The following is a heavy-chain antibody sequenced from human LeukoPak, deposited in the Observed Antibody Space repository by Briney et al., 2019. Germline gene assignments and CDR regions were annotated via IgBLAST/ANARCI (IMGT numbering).Heavy chain of an antibody. CDR2: VNHTGST. CDR1: DDSITMYY. V-gene: IGHV4-59*01. CDR3: ARGRVSSSTWYSTYYYYFYMDV. D-gene: IGHD4-11*01. J-gene: IGHJ6*03. Sequence: SETLSLTCSVSDDSITMYYWTWIRQPPGKGLEWIGYVNHTGSTNFNPSLNGRVSISRDTSKNLFSLRLRSVTAADTAVYFCARGRVSSSTWYSTYYYYFYMDVWGKGTTVTVSS.